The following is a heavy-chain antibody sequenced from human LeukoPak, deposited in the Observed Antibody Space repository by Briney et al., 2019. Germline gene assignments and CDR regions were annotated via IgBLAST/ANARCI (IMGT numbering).Heavy chain of an antibody. CDR2: INPNSGGT. CDR1: GYTFTGYY. CDR3: ATQKYYYDSSGYPSDY. Sequence: ASVKVSCKASGYTFTGYYMHWVRQAPGQRLEWMGWINPNSGGTNYAQKFQGRVTMTRDTSISTAYMELSRLRSDDTAVYYCATQKYYYDSSGYPSDYWGQGTLVTVSS. J-gene: IGHJ4*02. V-gene: IGHV1-2*02. D-gene: IGHD3-22*01.